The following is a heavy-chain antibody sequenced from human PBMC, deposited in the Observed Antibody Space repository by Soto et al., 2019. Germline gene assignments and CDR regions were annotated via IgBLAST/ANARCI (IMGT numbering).Heavy chain of an antibody. CDR3: ARGRIVSSSGWYRSYFYYYMDV. CDR2: IDPSGVST. Sequence: ASVKVSCKASGYTFTSYYMHWVRQAPGQGLEWMGIIDPSGVSTTYAQKFQGRVTLTRDTSTSTVYMDLSSPRSEDTAVYYCARGRIVSSSGWYRSYFYYYMDVWGKGTTVPVSS. CDR1: GYTFTSYY. D-gene: IGHD6-19*01. J-gene: IGHJ6*03. V-gene: IGHV1-46*03.